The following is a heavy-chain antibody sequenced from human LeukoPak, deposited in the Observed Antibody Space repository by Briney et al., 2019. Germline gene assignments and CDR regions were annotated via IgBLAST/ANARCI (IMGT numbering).Heavy chain of an antibody. J-gene: IGHJ4*02. Sequence: GASVKVSCKASGYTFTDYFIHWVRRAPGQGLEWMGWIDPNSGGTNSAQKFQGRVTLTRDTSIRTASMELRSLRSDDTALYYCATGGGDSYGFVDFRGQGTLVTVSS. CDR3: ATGGGDSYGFVDF. CDR2: IDPNSGGT. D-gene: IGHD5-18*01. CDR1: GYTFTDYF. V-gene: IGHV1-2*02.